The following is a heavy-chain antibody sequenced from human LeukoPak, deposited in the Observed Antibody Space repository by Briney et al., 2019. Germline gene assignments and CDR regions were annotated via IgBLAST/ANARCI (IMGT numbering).Heavy chain of an antibody. CDR1: GGTIGSGGDY. Sequence: SQTLSLTCTVSGGTIGSGGDYWSWIRQHPWKGLEWIGYIHYSGSTYYNPSLNSRVIISVDTSKNQFSLKLSSVTAADTAVYYCARGAEDCTSTSCPIYYYYYVDVWGKGTTVTVSS. J-gene: IGHJ6*03. D-gene: IGHD2-2*01. CDR2: IHYSGST. V-gene: IGHV4-31*03. CDR3: ARGAEDCTSTSCPIYYYYYVDV.